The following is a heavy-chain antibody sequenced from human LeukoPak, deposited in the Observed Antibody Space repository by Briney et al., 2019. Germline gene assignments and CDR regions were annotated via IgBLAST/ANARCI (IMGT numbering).Heavy chain of an antibody. V-gene: IGHV3-48*04. CDR3: ARDRTTEYYYGMDV. CDR2: ISSSSSTI. D-gene: IGHD2/OR15-2a*01. CDR1: GFTFSSYS. Sequence: GGSLRLSCVASGFTFSSYSMSWVRQAPGKGLEWVSYISSSSSTIYYADSVKGRFTISRDNAKNSLYLQMNSLRAEDTALYHCARDRTTEYYYGMDVWGQGTTVTVSS. J-gene: IGHJ6*02.